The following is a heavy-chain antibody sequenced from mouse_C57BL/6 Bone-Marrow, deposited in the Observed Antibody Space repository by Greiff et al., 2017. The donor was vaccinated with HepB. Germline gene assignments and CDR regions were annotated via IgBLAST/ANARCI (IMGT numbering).Heavy chain of an antibody. J-gene: IGHJ2*01. D-gene: IGHD1-1*01. Sequence: VQLQQSGAELARPGASVKISCKASGFTFTDYYMHWVKQSHGKSLEWIGLVYPYNGGTSYNQKFKGKATLTVDTSSSTAYMELNSLTSEDSAVYYCAREGYYYGSSPPFDYWGQGTTLTVSS. V-gene: IGHV1-36*01. CDR2: VYPYNGGT. CDR3: AREGYYYGSSPPFDY. CDR1: GFTFTDYY.